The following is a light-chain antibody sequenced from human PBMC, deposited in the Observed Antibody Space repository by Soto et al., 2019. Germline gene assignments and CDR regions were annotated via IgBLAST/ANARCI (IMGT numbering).Light chain of an antibody. V-gene: IGLV2-8*01. CDR3: SSYAGSSNV. CDR1: SSDVGGYNY. J-gene: IGLJ1*01. CDR2: EVN. Sequence: VLTHPPSASWSPGQSVAISCTGTSSDVGGYNYVSWYQQHPGKAPKLMIYEVNKRPSGVPDRFSGSKSGNTASLTVSGLQAEDEADYYCSSYAGSSNVFGTGTKVTVL.